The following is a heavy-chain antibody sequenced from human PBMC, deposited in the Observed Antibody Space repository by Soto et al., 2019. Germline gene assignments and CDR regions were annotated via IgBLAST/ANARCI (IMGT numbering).Heavy chain of an antibody. Sequence: QVQLVQSGAEVKKPGSSVKVSCKASGGTFSSYAISWVRQAPGQGLEWMGGIIPIFGTANYAQKFQGRVTITADESTSTAYMELSSLRSEDTAVYYCARDLFYYDSSGTMAYYYYGMDVWGQGTTVTVSS. J-gene: IGHJ6*02. D-gene: IGHD3-22*01. CDR1: GGTFSSYA. CDR2: IIPIFGTA. V-gene: IGHV1-69*01. CDR3: ARDLFYYDSSGTMAYYYYGMDV.